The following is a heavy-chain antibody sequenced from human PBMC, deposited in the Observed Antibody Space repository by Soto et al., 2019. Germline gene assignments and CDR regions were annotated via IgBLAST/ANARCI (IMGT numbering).Heavy chain of an antibody. D-gene: IGHD1-7*01. V-gene: IGHV1-69*01. Sequence: QVQLVQSGAEVKKPGSSVKVSCKASGGTFSSYAISWVRQAPGQGLEWMGGIIPIFGTANYSQKFQGRVTITADESTSTAYMELSSLRSEDTAVYYCARDRPARNYGYGWFDPWGQGTLVTVSS. CDR3: ARDRPARNYGYGWFDP. CDR1: GGTFSSYA. CDR2: IIPIFGTA. J-gene: IGHJ5*02.